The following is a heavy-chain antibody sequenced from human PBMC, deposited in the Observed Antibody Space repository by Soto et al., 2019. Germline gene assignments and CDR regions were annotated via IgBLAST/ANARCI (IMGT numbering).Heavy chain of an antibody. CDR1: GFTFSSYG. J-gene: IGHJ5*02. CDR3: AKETGGIEFDP. D-gene: IGHD1-26*01. V-gene: IGHV3-30*18. Sequence: QVQLVESGGGVVQPGRSLRLSCAASGFTFSSYGMHWVRQAPGKGLEWVAVISYDGSNKYYADSVKGRFTISSDNSKNTLYLQMNSLRAEDTAVYYCAKETGGIEFDPWGQGTLVTVSS. CDR2: ISYDGSNK.